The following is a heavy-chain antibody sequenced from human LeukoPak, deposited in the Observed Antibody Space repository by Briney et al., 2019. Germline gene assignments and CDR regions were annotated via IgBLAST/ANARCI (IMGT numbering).Heavy chain of an antibody. J-gene: IGHJ4*02. CDR1: GGPFSGYY. Sequence: PSETLSLTCAVYGGPFSGYYWSWIRQPPGKGLEWIGEINHSGSTNYNPSLKSRVTISVDTSKNQFSLKLSSVTAADTAVYYCARARANGFFDYWGQGTLVTVSS. CDR2: INHSGST. D-gene: IGHD1-1*01. V-gene: IGHV4-34*01. CDR3: ARARANGFFDY.